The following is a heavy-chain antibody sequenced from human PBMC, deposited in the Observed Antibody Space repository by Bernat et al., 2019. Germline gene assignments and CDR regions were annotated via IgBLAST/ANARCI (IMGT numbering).Heavy chain of an antibody. Sequence: EVQLLESGGGLVQPGGSLRLSCTASGFTFSSHAMSWVRQAPGKGLEWVSAISGSGGSTYYADSVKGRFTISRDNSKNTLYLQMNSLRAEDTAVYYCAKAGEYYDILTGGEDLYYFDYWGRGTLVTVSS. D-gene: IGHD3-9*01. CDR3: AKAGEYYDILTGGEDLYYFDY. V-gene: IGHV3-23*01. CDR2: ISGSGGST. J-gene: IGHJ4*02. CDR1: GFTFSSHA.